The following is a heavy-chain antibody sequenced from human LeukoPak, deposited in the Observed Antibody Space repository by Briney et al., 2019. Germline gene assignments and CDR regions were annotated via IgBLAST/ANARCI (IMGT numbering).Heavy chain of an antibody. D-gene: IGHD6-13*01. Sequence: ASVKVSCKASGGTFSSYAISWVRQAPGQGLEWMGGIIPIFGTANYAQKFQGRVTITADESTSTAYMKLSSLRSEDTAVYYCARGSSWEANAFDIWGQGTMVTVSS. V-gene: IGHV1-69*13. CDR1: GGTFSSYA. CDR3: ARGSSWEANAFDI. J-gene: IGHJ3*02. CDR2: IIPIFGTA.